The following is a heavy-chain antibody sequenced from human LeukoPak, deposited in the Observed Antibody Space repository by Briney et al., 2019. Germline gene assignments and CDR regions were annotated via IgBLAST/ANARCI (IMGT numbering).Heavy chain of an antibody. J-gene: IGHJ6*02. CDR2: IIPILGIA. CDR3: ARHPSYYDFWSGYYNYYGMDV. V-gene: IGHV1-69*04. CDR1: GGTFSSYA. D-gene: IGHD3-3*01. Sequence: SVKVSCKASGGTFSSYAISWVRRAPGQGLEWMGRIIPILGIANYAQKFQGRVTITADKSTSTAYMELSSLRSEDTAVYYCARHPSYYDFWSGYYNYYGMDVWGQGTTVTVSS.